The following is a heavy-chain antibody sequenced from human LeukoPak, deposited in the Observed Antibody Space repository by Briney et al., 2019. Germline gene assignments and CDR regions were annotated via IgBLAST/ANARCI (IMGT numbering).Heavy chain of an antibody. J-gene: IGHJ4*02. Sequence: PSETLSLTCAVYGGSFSGYYWSWIRQPPGKGLEWIGEINHSGSTNYNPSLKSRVTISVDTCKNQFSLKLSSVTAADTAVYYCARQSFVITFGGVIVKTRPFDYWGQGTLVTVSS. V-gene: IGHV4-34*01. CDR1: GGSFSGYY. CDR3: ARQSFVITFGGVIVKTRPFDY. D-gene: IGHD3-16*02. CDR2: INHSGST.